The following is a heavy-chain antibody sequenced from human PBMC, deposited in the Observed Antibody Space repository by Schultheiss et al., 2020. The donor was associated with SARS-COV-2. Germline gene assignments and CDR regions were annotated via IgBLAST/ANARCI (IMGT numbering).Heavy chain of an antibody. CDR2: IYYSGST. Sequence: SETLSLTCTVSGGSISSYYWSWIRQPPGKGLEWIGYIYYSGSTYYNPSLKSRVTISVDTSKNQFSLKLSSVTAADTAVYYCARGRWGYSYGYWYWGQGTLVTVSS. CDR1: GGSISSYY. V-gene: IGHV4-59*12. D-gene: IGHD5-18*01. J-gene: IGHJ4*02. CDR3: ARGRWGYSYGYWY.